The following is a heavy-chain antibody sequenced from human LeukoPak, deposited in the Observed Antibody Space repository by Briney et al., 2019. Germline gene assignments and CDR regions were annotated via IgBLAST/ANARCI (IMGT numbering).Heavy chain of an antibody. Sequence: PSETLSLTCAVSGYSISSGYYWGWIRQPPGKGLEWIGSIYHSGSTYYNPSLKSRVTISVDTSKNQFSLKLSSVTAADTAVYYCARTGSYYYYYMDVWGKGTTVTVSS. CDR1: GYSISSGYY. V-gene: IGHV4-38-2*01. J-gene: IGHJ6*03. D-gene: IGHD3-10*01. CDR3: ARTGSYYYYYMDV. CDR2: IYHSGST.